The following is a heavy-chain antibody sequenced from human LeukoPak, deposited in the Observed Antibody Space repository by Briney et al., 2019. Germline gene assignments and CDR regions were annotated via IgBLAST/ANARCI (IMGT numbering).Heavy chain of an antibody. CDR1: GYTFTGYY. CDR3: ARVQQQLVRRFWFDP. J-gene: IGHJ5*02. Sequence: ALVKVSCKASGYTFTGYYMHWVRQAPGQGLEWMGWINPNSGGTNYAQKFQGRVTMTRDTSISTAYMELSRLRSDDTAVYYCARVQQQLVRRFWFDPWGQGTLVTVSS. V-gene: IGHV1-2*02. CDR2: INPNSGGT. D-gene: IGHD6-13*01.